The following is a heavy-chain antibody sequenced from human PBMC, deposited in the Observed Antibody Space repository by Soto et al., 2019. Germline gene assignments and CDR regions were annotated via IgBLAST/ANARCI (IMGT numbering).Heavy chain of an antibody. CDR3: ARRVSGSYYDF. J-gene: IGHJ4*02. V-gene: IGHV3-23*01. CDR2: ISGSGGST. Sequence: EVQLLESGGGLVQPGGSLRLSCAASGFTFSSYAMRWVRQAPGKGLEWVAAISGSGGSTYYADSVKGRSTISRDNSKNSVYLKMNSLRGEDTAGYYCARRVSGSYYDFWGQGVLITFSS. D-gene: IGHD1-26*01. CDR1: GFTFSSYA.